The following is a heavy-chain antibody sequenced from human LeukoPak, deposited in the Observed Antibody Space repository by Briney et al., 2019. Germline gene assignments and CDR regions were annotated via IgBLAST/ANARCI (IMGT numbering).Heavy chain of an antibody. D-gene: IGHD6-19*01. Sequence: GGSLRLSCAASGFTFSSYAMSWVRQAPGKGLEWVSAIRASGGSTFYADSVRGRFTISRDNSKNTLDLQMNNLGAEDTAVYYCASSSSGWYNFDYWGQGTLVTVSS. V-gene: IGHV3-23*01. CDR2: IRASGGST. J-gene: IGHJ4*02. CDR1: GFTFSSYA. CDR3: ASSSSGWYNFDY.